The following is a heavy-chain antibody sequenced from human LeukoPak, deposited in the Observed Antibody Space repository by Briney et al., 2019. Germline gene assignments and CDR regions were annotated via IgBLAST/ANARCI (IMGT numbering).Heavy chain of an antibody. CDR3: VRDRWFGELDV. CDR1: GDSVSSNSAA. J-gene: IGHJ6*02. V-gene: IGHV6-1*01. Sequence: SQTLSLTCAISGDSVSSNSAAWNWLRQSPSRGLEWLGRTYYRSKLYNDYAVSVKSRIIINPDTSKNQFSLQLNSVTPEDTAVYYCVRDRWFGELDVWGQGTTVTVSS. CDR2: TYYRSKLYN. D-gene: IGHD3-10*01.